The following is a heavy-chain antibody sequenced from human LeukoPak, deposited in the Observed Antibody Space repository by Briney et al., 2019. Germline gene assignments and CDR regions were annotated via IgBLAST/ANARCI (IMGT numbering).Heavy chain of an antibody. D-gene: IGHD1-26*01. CDR1: GYAFTSYD. V-gene: IGHV1-8*01. J-gene: IGHJ6*02. CDR3: VGGSYYDYYYGMDV. CDR2: MNPNSGIT. Sequence: ASVKVSCKASGYAFTSYDINWVRQATGQGLEWMGWMNPNSGITGYAQKFQGRVTMTRNTSISTAYMELSSLRSEDTAVYYCVGGSYYDYYYGMDVWGQGTTVTVSS.